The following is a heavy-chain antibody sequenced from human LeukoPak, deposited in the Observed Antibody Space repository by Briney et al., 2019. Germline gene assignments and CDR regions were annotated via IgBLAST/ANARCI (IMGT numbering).Heavy chain of an antibody. V-gene: IGHV3-74*03. Sequence: GGSLRLSCAASGFTFSSYWMHWVRQAPGKGLVWVSRINTDGSSTTYADSVKGRFTISRDNAKNTLYLEMNSLRAEDTAVYYCARDRYYTTTRCSDYWGQGTLVTVSS. J-gene: IGHJ4*02. CDR1: GFTFSSYW. CDR3: ARDRYYTTTRCSDY. D-gene: IGHD2-2*01. CDR2: INTDGSST.